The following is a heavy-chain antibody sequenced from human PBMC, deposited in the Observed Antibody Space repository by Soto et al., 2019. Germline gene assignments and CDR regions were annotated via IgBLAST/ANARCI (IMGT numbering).Heavy chain of an antibody. D-gene: IGHD5-12*01. J-gene: IGHJ4*02. CDR2: ISGNGGTT. V-gene: IGHV3-43*01. Sequence: PGGSLRLSCAASGFTFGDYTMHWVRQAPGKGLQWVSLISGNGGTTYYADSVKGRFTVSRDNSKNSLFLQMNTLRTEVTALYYCAKEYSTIYFDYWGQGTLVTVSS. CDR1: GFTFGDYT. CDR3: AKEYSTIYFDY.